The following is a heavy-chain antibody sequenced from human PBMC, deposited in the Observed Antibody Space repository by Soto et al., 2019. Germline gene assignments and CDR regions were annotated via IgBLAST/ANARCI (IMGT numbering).Heavy chain of an antibody. Sequence: EVQLVQSGPEVKTAGESLKISCKAYGYTFNKYWVGWVRQMPGKGLEWMGIIYPDDSDTRYSPSFQRQVSISSDKSTDTAYLQWTSLKATDSANYYCARPDMLTGYVYFDHWVQGTLVTVSS. J-gene: IGHJ4*01. CDR1: GYTFNKYW. D-gene: IGHD3-9*01. CDR3: ARPDMLTGYVYFDH. CDR2: IYPDDSDT. V-gene: IGHV5-51*03.